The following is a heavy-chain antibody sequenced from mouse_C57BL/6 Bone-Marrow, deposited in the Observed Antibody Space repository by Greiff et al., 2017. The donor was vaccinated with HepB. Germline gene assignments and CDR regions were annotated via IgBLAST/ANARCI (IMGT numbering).Heavy chain of an antibody. Sequence: QVQLQQSGAELARPGASVKLSCKASGYTFTSYGISWVKQRTGQGLEWIGETYPRSGNTYYNEKFKGKATLTADKSSSTAYMELRSLTSEDSAVYFCARRSNYETAWFAYWGQGTLVTVSA. J-gene: IGHJ3*01. D-gene: IGHD2-5*01. CDR3: ARRSNYETAWFAY. CDR1: GYTFTSYG. V-gene: IGHV1-81*01. CDR2: TYPRSGNT.